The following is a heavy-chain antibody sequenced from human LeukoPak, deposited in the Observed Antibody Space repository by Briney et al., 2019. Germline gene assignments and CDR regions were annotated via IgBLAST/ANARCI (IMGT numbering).Heavy chain of an antibody. CDR3: ARWGYFDSSTYFVVEY. Sequence: SETLSLTCAVSGGSISRYYWNWIRQPPGERLEWIGWIHYSGSTAYNPSLESRVTMSVDTSKNHISLRMTSVTAADTATYYCARWGYFDSSTYFVVEYWGQGVLVTVSS. CDR1: GGSISRYY. D-gene: IGHD3-22*01. CDR2: IHYSGST. V-gene: IGHV4-59*01. J-gene: IGHJ4*02.